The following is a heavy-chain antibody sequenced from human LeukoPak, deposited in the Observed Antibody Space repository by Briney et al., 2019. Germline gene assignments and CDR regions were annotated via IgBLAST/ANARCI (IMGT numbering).Heavy chain of an antibody. CDR2: TSGSSNTI. J-gene: IGHJ4*02. CDR1: GFTFSIYS. D-gene: IGHD5-18*01. CDR3: ATPADTTLDY. V-gene: IGHV3-48*01. Sequence: SGGSLRLSCAASGFTFSIYSMNWVRQAPGKGLEWVSYTSGSSNTIYYADSVKGRFTISRDNAKNSLYLQMNSLRAEDTALYYCATPADTTLDYWGQGTLVTVSS.